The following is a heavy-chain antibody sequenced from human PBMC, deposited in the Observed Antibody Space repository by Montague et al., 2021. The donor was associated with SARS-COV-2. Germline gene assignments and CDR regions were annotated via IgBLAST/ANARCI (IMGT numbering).Heavy chain of an antibody. CDR3: ERVRYYGSGTSLGMDV. V-gene: IGHV4-34*01. D-gene: IGHD3-10*01. Sequence: SETLSLTCAVYGGSFSGYYWSWIRQPPGKGLERIGEINHSGSTNYNPSLKSRGTISVDTSKNQFPLKLSAVTAADTAVYYCERVRYYGSGTSLGMDVWGQGTTVTVSS. CDR1: GGSFSGYY. J-gene: IGHJ6*02. CDR2: INHSGST.